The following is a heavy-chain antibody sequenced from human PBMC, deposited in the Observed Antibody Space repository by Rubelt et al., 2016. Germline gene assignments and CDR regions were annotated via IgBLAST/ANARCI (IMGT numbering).Heavy chain of an antibody. CDR2: INPSGGST. CDR1: FTSYY. V-gene: IGHV1-46*01. J-gene: IGHJ4*02. CDR3: ARVKYYYDSSGYYPY. D-gene: IGHD3-22*01. Sequence: FTSYYMHWVRQAPGQGLEWMGIINPSGGSTSYAQKFQGRVTMTRDTSTSTVYMELSSLRSEDTAVYYCARVKYYYDSSGYYPYWGQGTLVTVSS.